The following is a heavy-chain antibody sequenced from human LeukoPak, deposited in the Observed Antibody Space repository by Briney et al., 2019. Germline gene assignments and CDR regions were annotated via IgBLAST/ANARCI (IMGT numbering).Heavy chain of an antibody. CDR2: IWYDGSNK. CDR1: GFTFSSYG. J-gene: IGHJ3*02. D-gene: IGHD5-18*01. Sequence: QTGGSLRLSCAASGFTFSSYGMHWVRQAPGKGLEWVAVIWYDGSNKYYADSVKGRFTISRDNSKNTLYLQMNSLRAEDTAVYYCAKARRGYSYGIDAFDIWGQGTMVTVSS. CDR3: AKARRGYSYGIDAFDI. V-gene: IGHV3-33*06.